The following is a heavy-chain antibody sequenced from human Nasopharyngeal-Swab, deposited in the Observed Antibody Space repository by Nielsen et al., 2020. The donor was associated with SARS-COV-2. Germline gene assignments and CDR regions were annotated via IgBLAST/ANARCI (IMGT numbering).Heavy chain of an antibody. Sequence: GESLKISCAASGFTVSSNYMSWVRQAPGKGLEWVSVIYSGGSTYYADSVKGRFTISRDNSKNTLYLQMNSLRAEDTAVYYCASSYGSGSYPIDYWGQGTLVTVSS. J-gene: IGHJ4*02. CDR1: GFTVSSNY. CDR2: IYSGGST. V-gene: IGHV3-53*01. D-gene: IGHD3-10*01. CDR3: ASSYGSGSYPIDY.